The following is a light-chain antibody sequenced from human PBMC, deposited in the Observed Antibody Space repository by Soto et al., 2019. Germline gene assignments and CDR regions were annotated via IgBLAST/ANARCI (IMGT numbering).Light chain of an antibody. CDR2: DAS. CDR3: QQSYSTPRYT. V-gene: IGKV1-39*01. CDR1: QSISTS. Sequence: DIQMTQSPSSLSASVGDRVTITCRASQSISTSLNWYQQKPGKAPKFLIYDASRLQSGGPSRFSGSGSETDFTLTISSLQPEDFATYYCQQSYSTPRYTFGQGTKLEIK. J-gene: IGKJ2*01.